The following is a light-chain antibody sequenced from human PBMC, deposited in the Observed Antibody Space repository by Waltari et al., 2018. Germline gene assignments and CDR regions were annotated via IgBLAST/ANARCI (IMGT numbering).Light chain of an antibody. J-gene: IGLJ2*01. V-gene: IGLV8-61*01. CDR3: LMYMGSGIWV. Sequence: QTVVTQEQSLSVSPGGTVTLHFALSSGSVSSTSYTSWYQQSPGQTPRTLVYKGNIRSSGVPDRFSGSILGNKAVLTITGAQADDESDYYCLMYMGSGIWVFGGGTKLTVL. CDR2: KGN. CDR1: SGSVSSTSY.